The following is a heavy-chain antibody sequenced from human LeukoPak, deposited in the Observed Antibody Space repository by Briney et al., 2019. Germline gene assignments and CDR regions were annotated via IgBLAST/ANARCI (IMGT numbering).Heavy chain of an antibody. CDR2: IYYTGTT. Sequence: PSETLSLTCTVTRGSISTYYWSWIRQPQGKGLEWIAYIYYTGTTTYNPSLKSRVTISIDTSRNQFSLNLNSVTAADTAVYYCARGRGDSRGTSFDYWGQGTLVTVSS. J-gene: IGHJ4*02. D-gene: IGHD3-22*01. CDR1: RGSISTYY. V-gene: IGHV4-59*01. CDR3: ARGRGDSRGTSFDY.